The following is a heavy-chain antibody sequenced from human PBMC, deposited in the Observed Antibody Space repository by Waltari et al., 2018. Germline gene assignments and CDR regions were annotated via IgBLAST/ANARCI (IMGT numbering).Heavy chain of an antibody. Sequence: QVHLVESGGGVVQSGKSLRLSCAASGFTIKDFAMHWVRQAPGQGLEVVSVIASDGTNKYYADAVKGRFIISRDNSGSTLYLQMNSLRPQDTAIYYCARGDCRSTSCYSLESWGHGTLVTVS. CDR2: IASDGTNK. J-gene: IGHJ1*01. D-gene: IGHD2-2*01. V-gene: IGHV3-30*01. CDR1: GFTIKDFA. CDR3: ARGDCRSTSCYSLES.